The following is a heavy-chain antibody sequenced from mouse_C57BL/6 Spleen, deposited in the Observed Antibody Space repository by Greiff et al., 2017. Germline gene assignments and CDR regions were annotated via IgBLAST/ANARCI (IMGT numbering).Heavy chain of an antibody. J-gene: IGHJ1*03. D-gene: IGHD4-1*01. V-gene: IGHV1-4*01. Sequence: ESGAELARPGASVKMSCKASGYTFTSYTMHWVKQRPGQGLEWIGYINPSSGYTKYNQKFKDKATLTADKSSSTAYMQLSSLTSEDSAVYYCARKETGTGYFDVWGTGTTVTVSS. CDR1: GYTFTSYT. CDR2: INPSSGYT. CDR3: ARKETGTGYFDV.